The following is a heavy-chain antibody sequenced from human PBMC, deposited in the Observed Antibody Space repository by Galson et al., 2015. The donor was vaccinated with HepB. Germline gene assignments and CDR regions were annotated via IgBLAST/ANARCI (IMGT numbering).Heavy chain of an antibody. CDR1: GFTFSSYA. Sequence: SLRLSCAASGFTFSSYAMSWVRQAPGKGLEWVSAISGSGGSTYYADSVKGRFTISRDNSKNTLYLQMNSLRAEDTAVYYCAKDEGGITGTTSFDYWGQGTLVTVSS. V-gene: IGHV3-23*01. D-gene: IGHD1-7*01. CDR3: AKDEGGITGTTSFDY. J-gene: IGHJ4*02. CDR2: ISGSGGST.